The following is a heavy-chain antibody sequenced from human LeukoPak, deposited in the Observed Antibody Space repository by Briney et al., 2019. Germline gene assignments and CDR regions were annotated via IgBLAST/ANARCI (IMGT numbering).Heavy chain of an antibody. CDR2: INHSGST. V-gene: IGHV4-34*01. CDR3: ARAPGIYYSSSWYKFDY. Sequence: PSETLSLTCAVYGGSFSGYYWSWIRQPPGKGLEWIGEINHSGSTNYNPSLKSRVTISVDTSKNQFSLKLSSVTAADTAVYYCARAPGIYYSSSWYKFDYWGQGTLVTVSS. CDR1: GGSFSGYY. D-gene: IGHD6-13*01. J-gene: IGHJ4*02.